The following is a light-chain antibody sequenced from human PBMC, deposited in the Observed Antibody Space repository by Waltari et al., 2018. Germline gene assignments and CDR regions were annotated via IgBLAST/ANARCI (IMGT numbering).Light chain of an antibody. Sequence: DVGLTQSPLSLPVTLGQPASISCRSSQTPVYTDGISYLNWFHQRPGQAPRRLIYKVSNRDSGVPDRFSGSGSGTDFTLMISSVEADDVGVYFCMQATHWPVTFGQGTRLEIK. J-gene: IGKJ5*01. CDR1: QTPVYTDGISY. CDR3: MQATHWPVT. CDR2: KVS. V-gene: IGKV2-30*01.